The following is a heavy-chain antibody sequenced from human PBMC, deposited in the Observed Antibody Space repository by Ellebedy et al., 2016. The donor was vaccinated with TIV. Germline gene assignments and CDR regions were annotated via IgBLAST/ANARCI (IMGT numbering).Heavy chain of an antibody. CDR2: IYHSGST. V-gene: IGHV4-59*12. Sequence: MPSETLSLTCTVSGGSISSYYWSWIRQPPGKGLEWIGYIYHSGSTYYNPSLKSRVTISVDRSKNQFSLKLSSVTAADTAVYYCARVSYDAFDIWGQGTMVTVSS. CDR1: GGSISSYY. D-gene: IGHD1-26*01. J-gene: IGHJ3*02. CDR3: ARVSYDAFDI.